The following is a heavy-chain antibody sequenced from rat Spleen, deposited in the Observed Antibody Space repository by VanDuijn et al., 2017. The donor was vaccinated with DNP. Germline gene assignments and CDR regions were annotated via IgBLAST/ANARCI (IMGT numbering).Heavy chain of an antibody. V-gene: IGHV3-1*01. J-gene: IGHJ1*01. CDR1: GYSIPRSY. CDR3: ARGSGTYYWYFDF. CDR2: IGYSGST. Sequence: EVQLQESGPGLVTPPPPLPPTCSVPGYSIPRSYRWNCIRPFPGNKMEWIGPIGYSGSTTYNPSLKSRISITRDTSKNQFFLQLNSVTTEDTATYYCARGSGTYYWYFDFWGPGTMVTVSS. D-gene: IGHD5-1*01.